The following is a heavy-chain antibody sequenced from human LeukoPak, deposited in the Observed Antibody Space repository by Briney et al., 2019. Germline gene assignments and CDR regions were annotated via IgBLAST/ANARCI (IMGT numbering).Heavy chain of an antibody. CDR3: ARGWRLLGYCSSTSCKSSWFDP. V-gene: IGHV1-2*02. CDR2: INPNSGGT. D-gene: IGHD2-2*01. CDR1: GYTFSGYY. Sequence: RAAVKVSCKASGYTFSGYYMHWVRQAPGHGLEWMGWINPNSGGTNYAQKFQGRVTMTRDTSISTAYMELSRLRSDDTAVYYCARGWRLLGYCSSTSCKSSWFDPWGQGTLVTVSS. J-gene: IGHJ5*02.